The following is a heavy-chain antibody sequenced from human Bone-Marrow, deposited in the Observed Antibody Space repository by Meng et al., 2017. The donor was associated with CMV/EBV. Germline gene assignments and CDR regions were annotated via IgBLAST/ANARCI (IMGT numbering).Heavy chain of an antibody. J-gene: IGHJ3*02. CDR1: GFTFSSYS. D-gene: IGHD2-15*01. CDR2: IYSGGST. V-gene: IGHV3-53*01. CDR3: ARDLGSAFDI. Sequence: GESLKISCAASGFTFSSYSMNWVRQAPGKGLEWVSVIYSGGSTYYADSVKGRFTISRDNSKNTLYLQMNSLRAEDTAVYYCARDLGSAFDIWGQGTMVTVSS.